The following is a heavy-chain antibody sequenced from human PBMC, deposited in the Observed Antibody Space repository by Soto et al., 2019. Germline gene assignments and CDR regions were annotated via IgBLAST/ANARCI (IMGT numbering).Heavy chain of an antibody. D-gene: IGHD3-3*01. CDR3: ARGGYDFWSGYSLGMDV. CDR2: IYHSGST. J-gene: IGHJ6*02. V-gene: IGHV4-30-2*01. CDR1: GGSISSGGYS. Sequence: SETLSLTCAVSGGSISSGGYSWSWIRQPPGKGLEWIGYIYHSGSTYYNPSLKSRVTISVDRSKNQFSLKLSSVTAADTAVYYCARGGYDFWSGYSLGMDVWGQGTTVTVSS.